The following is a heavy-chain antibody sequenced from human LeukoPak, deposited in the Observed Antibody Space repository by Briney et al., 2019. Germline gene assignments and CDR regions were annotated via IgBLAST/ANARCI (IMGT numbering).Heavy chain of an antibody. J-gene: IGHJ4*02. CDR3: ARRIGQGGSGRSFDY. V-gene: IGHV5-51*01. CDR2: IYPADSDT. D-gene: IGHD3-10*01. Sequence: GEALKISCKGSGYSFATYWIAWLRQMPGKGLEWMGIIYPADSDTRYSPSFQGQVTISADKSFSTAYLQWSSLKASDTAMYYCARRIGQGGSGRSFDYWGQGTLVTVSS. CDR1: GYSFATYW.